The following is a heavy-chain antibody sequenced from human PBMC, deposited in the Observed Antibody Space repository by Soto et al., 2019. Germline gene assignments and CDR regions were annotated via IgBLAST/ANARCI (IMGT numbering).Heavy chain of an antibody. CDR3: ASGIQLWLRRINTGYAG. Sequence: QVQLVQSGAEVKKPESSVKVSCKAPGGTFSTYAISWVRQAPGQGLEWMGGIIPMFGTANYAQRFQDRVTITADESTNTVYMEPSSLRSEDTAVYFCASGIQLWLRRINTGYAGWGKGTLVTVYS. V-gene: IGHV1-69*12. D-gene: IGHD5-18*01. CDR2: IIPMFGTA. CDR1: GGTFSTYA. J-gene: IGHJ4*02.